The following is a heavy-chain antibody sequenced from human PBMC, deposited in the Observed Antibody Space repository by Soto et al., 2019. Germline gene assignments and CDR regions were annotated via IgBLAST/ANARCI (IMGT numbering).Heavy chain of an antibody. V-gene: IGHV3-11*06. CDR2: ISSSSSYT. CDR3: ARDLGSGSYFPYYGMDV. Sequence: PGGSLRLSRASSGFTFSDYYISWIRQAPGKGLEWVSYISSSSSYTNYADSVKGRFTISRDNAKNSLYLQMNSLRAEDTAVYYCARDLGSGSYFPYYGMDVWGQGTTVTVSS. CDR1: GFTFSDYY. J-gene: IGHJ6*02. D-gene: IGHD3-10*01.